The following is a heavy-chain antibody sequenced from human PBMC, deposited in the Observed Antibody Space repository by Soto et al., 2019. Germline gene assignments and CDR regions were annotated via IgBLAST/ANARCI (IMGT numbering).Heavy chain of an antibody. Sequence: QVQLVESGGGVVQPGRSLRLSCAASGFTFSRYGMHWVRQAPGKGLEWVAGISHDGSNKFYADSVKGRFTISRDNSKNTLYVQTNSLRAEDTAVYYCANDGPYSRSYYLDYWGQGTLVTVSS. CDR1: GFTFSRYG. V-gene: IGHV3-30*18. CDR2: ISHDGSNK. D-gene: IGHD6-6*01. J-gene: IGHJ4*02. CDR3: ANDGPYSRSYYLDY.